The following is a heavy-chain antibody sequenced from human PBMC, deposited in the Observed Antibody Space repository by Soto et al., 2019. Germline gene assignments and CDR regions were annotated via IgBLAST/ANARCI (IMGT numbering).Heavy chain of an antibody. Sequence: PGGSLRLSCAASGFTFSRYSMNWVRQAPGKGLEWVSSISSSSSYIYYADSVKGRFTISRDNAKNSLYLQMNSLRAEDTAVYYCARPGITGTTNWFDPWGQGTLVTVSS. V-gene: IGHV3-21*01. D-gene: IGHD1-7*01. CDR3: ARPGITGTTNWFDP. J-gene: IGHJ5*02. CDR2: ISSSSSYI. CDR1: GFTFSRYS.